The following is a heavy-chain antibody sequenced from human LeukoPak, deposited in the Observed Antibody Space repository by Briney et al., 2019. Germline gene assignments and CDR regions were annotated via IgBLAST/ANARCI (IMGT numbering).Heavy chain of an antibody. J-gene: IGHJ3*02. CDR3: ARDTMVRGVIITSGAFDI. CDR2: IYYGGST. D-gene: IGHD3-10*01. CDR1: GGSISSSSYY. V-gene: IGHV4-39*07. Sequence: SSETLSLTCTVSGGSISSSSYYWGWIRQPPGKGLEWIGSIYYGGSTYYNPSLKSRVTISVDTSKNQFSLKLSSVTAADTAVYYCARDTMVRGVIITSGAFDIWGQGTMVTVSS.